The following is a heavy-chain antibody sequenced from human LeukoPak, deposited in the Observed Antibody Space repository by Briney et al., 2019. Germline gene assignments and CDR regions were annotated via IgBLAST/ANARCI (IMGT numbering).Heavy chain of an antibody. V-gene: IGHV3-53*05. Sequence: PGGSLRLSCAASGFTVSSNYMSWVRQAPGKGLEWVSVIYSGGSTYYADSVKGRFTISRDNSKNTLYLQMNSLRAEDTAVYYCAREGFYRDGYNSIWGQGTLVTVSS. CDR3: AREGFYRDGYNSI. CDR1: GFTVSSNY. D-gene: IGHD5-24*01. J-gene: IGHJ4*02. CDR2: IYSGGST.